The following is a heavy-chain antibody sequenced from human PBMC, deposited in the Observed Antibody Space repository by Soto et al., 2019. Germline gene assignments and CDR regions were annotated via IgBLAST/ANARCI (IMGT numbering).Heavy chain of an antibody. D-gene: IGHD2-15*01. V-gene: IGHV4-59*01. CDR2: IFHSGNA. Sequence: PSETLSLTCTVSGGSIRNVYWSWIRQAPGKGLEWIGFIFHSGNAKYNPSIMSRVTISLETSEDQFSLSLDSVTAADKAVYFCERAHAHTLQFDSWGQGTLFTVS. J-gene: IGHJ4*01. CDR3: ERAHAHTLQFDS. CDR1: GGSIRNVY.